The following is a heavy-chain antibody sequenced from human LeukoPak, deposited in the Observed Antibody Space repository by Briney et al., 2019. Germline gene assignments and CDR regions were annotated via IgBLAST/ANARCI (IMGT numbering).Heavy chain of an antibody. CDR3: AREGTYYYDSSGSNFDY. J-gene: IGHJ4*02. Sequence: GASVKVSCKASGYTFTSYGISWVRQAPGQGLXXXXXXXAYNGNTNYAQKVQGRVTMTTDTSTSTAYMELRSLRSDDTAVYYCAREGTYYYDSSGSNFDYWGQGTLVTVSS. CDR2: XXAYNGNT. CDR1: GYTFTSYG. D-gene: IGHD3-22*01. V-gene: IGHV1-18*01.